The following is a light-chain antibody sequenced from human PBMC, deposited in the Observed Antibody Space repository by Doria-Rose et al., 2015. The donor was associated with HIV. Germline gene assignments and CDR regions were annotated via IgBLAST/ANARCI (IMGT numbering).Light chain of an antibody. V-gene: IGLV1-40*01. CDR1: SSNIGAGYD. CDR2: GNI. CDR3: QSYDSSLSGYV. J-gene: IGLJ1*01. Sequence: QTVVTQEPSVSEAPGQRVTISCTGSSSNIGAGYDVHWYQQLPGTAPKLLIYGNINRPSGVPDRISCPKSGTSASLAITGLQAEDEADYYCQSYDSSLSGYVFGTGTKVTVL.